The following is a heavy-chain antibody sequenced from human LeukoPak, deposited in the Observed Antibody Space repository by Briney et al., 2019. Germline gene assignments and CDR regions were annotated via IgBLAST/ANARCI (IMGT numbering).Heavy chain of an antibody. D-gene: IGHD4-23*01. CDR3: AKRSAYGGDGNYFDY. J-gene: IGHJ4*02. V-gene: IGHV3-23*01. CDR1: GFTFSSYG. CDR2: ISGRDSKT. Sequence: PGGSLRLSCAASGFTFSSYGMSWVRQAPGKGLEWVSIISGRDSKTYYTDSVKGRFTISRDNSKNKLYLHLNSLRAEDTAVYYCAKRSAYGGDGNYFDYWGQGTPVTVSS.